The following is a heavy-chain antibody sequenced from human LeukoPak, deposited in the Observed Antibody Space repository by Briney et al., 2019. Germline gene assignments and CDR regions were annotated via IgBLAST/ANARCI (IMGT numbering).Heavy chain of an antibody. J-gene: IGHJ5*02. CDR1: GVTFSSYS. V-gene: IGHV3-21*01. D-gene: IGHD6-13*01. CDR3: AKDRSRGDGSSWYPRFAP. Sequence: GGSLRLSCAASGVTFSSYSMNWVRQAPGKGLEWVSSISSSSSYIYYADSVKGRFIISRDNSKNTLYLQMNSLRAEDTAVYYCAKDRSRGDGSSWYPRFAPWGQGTLVTVSS. CDR2: ISSSSSYI.